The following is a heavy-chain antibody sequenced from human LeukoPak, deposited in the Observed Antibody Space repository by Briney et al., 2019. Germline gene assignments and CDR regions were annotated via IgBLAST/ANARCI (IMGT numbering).Heavy chain of an antibody. CDR1: GLTFSTYS. V-gene: IGHV3-48*04. Sequence: PGGSLRLSCAASGLTFSTYSMNWVRQAPGKGLEWVSYIRNSGSTIYYADSVKGRFTISRDNAKNSLYLQMHSLRAEDTAVYFCARGASSSWYFHFDYWGQGTLVTVSS. J-gene: IGHJ4*02. CDR3: ARGASSSWYFHFDY. CDR2: IRNSGSTI. D-gene: IGHD6-13*01.